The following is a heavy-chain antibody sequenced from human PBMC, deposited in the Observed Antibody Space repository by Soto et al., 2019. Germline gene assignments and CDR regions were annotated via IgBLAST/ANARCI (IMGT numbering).Heavy chain of an antibody. CDR3: ARSFQRTTVVNPKPSYYFDY. Sequence: PGGSLRLSCAASGFTFSSYAMSWVRQAPGKGLEWVSAISGSGGSTYYADSVKGRFTISRDNAKNTLYLQMNSLRAEDTAVYYCARSFQRTTVVNPKPSYYFDYWGQGTLVTVSS. J-gene: IGHJ4*02. CDR1: GFTFSSYA. D-gene: IGHD4-17*01. CDR2: ISGSGGST. V-gene: IGHV3-23*01.